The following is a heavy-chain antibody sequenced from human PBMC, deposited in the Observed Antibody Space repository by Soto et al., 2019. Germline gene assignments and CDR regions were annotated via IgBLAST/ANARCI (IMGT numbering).Heavy chain of an antibody. CDR1: GFTFSSYA. CDR2: ISGSGGST. Sequence: GGSLRLSCAASGFTFSSYAMSWVRQAPGKGLEWVSAISGSGGSTYYADSVKGRFTISRDNSKNTLYLQMNSLRAEDTAVYYCAKWMSSWPFYYYYGMDVWGQGTTVTVSS. CDR3: AKWMSSWPFYYYYGMDV. J-gene: IGHJ6*02. D-gene: IGHD2-15*01. V-gene: IGHV3-23*01.